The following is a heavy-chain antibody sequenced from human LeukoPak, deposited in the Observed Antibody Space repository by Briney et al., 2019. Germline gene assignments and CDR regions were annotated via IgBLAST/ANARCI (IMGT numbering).Heavy chain of an antibody. J-gene: IGHJ5*02. CDR3: ARDGYSSGSGWFDP. D-gene: IGHD2-15*01. V-gene: IGHV1-46*01. CDR1: GYTFTSYY. CDR2: INPSGGST. Sequence: GASVKVSCKASGYTFTSYYMHWVRQAPGQGLEWMGIINPSGGSTSYAQEFQGRVTITRDTSASTAYMELSSLRSEDMAVYYCARDGYSSGSGWFDPWGQGTLVTVSS.